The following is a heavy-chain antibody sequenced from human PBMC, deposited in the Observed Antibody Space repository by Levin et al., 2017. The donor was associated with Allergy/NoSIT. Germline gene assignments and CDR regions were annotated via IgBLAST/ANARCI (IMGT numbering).Heavy chain of an antibody. CDR3: GRGSGEVDY. J-gene: IGHJ4*02. D-gene: IGHD1-26*01. V-gene: IGHV3-30*19. CDR2: ISYDANNK. CDR1: GFTFSSFG. Sequence: GESLKISCAASGFTFSSFGMHWVRQAPGKGLEWISLISYDANNKYYADSVKGRFTISSDNSKDTLYLQMNSLRAEDTAVYYCGRGSGEVDYWGQGTLITVSS.